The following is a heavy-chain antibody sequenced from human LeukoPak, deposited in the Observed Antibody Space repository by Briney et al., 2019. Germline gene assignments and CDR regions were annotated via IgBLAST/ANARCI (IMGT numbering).Heavy chain of an antibody. D-gene: IGHD2-2*02. V-gene: IGHV4-34*01. CDR2: INHSGST. CDR1: GASFSGYY. Sequence: PSETLSLTCAVYGASFSGYYWSWIRQPPGKGLEWIGEINHSGSTNYNPSLKSRVTISVDTSKNQFSLKLSSVTAADTAVYHCARVELDIVVVPAAITFDYWGQGTLVTVSS. CDR3: ARVELDIVVVPAAITFDY. J-gene: IGHJ4*02.